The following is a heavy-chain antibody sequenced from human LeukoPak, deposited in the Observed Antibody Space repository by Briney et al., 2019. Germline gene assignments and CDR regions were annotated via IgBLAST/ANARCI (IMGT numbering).Heavy chain of an antibody. CDR1: GFTFSSYW. D-gene: IGHD6-6*01. J-gene: IGHJ5*01. CDR3: AREVAARRLGSWVDP. Sequence: PGGSLRLSYSASGFTFSSYWMTWVRQAPGKGLEWVADIKEDGSEKYYVDSVRGRFTVSRDNAKNSLYLQMNSLRVEDTAVYYCAREVAARRLGSWVDPWGQGTPVIVSS. CDR2: IKEDGSEK. V-gene: IGHV3-7*01.